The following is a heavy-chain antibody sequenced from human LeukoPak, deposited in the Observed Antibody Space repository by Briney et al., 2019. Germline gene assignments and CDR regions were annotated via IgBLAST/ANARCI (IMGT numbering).Heavy chain of an antibody. V-gene: IGHV3-23*01. J-gene: IGHJ4*02. D-gene: IGHD3-9*01. CDR1: EFSVGSNY. CDR2: ISGRGGRT. Sequence: GGSLRLSCAASEFSVGSNYMTWVRQAPGKGLEWVSAISGRGGRTYYADSVKGRFTISRDNSENTLYLQMNRLRADDTAIYYCAKSTWFDYFDYWGQGTLVTVSS. CDR3: AKSTWFDYFDY.